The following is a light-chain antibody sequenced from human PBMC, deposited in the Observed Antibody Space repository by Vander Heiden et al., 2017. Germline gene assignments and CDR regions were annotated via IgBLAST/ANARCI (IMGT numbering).Light chain of an antibody. V-gene: IGKV2-28*01. CDR3: MQALQTPPT. CDR2: LGS. J-gene: IGKJ2*01. CDR1: QSLLHSNGYNY. Sequence: DIVMTQSPPSLPVTPGEPASIPCRSSQSLLHSNGYNYLDWYLQKPGQSPQLLIYLGSNRASGVPDRFSGSGSGTDFTLKISRVEAEDVGVYYCMQALQTPPTFGQGTKLEIK.